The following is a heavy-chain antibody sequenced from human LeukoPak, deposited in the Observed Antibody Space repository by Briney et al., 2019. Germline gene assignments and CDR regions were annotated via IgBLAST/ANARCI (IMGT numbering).Heavy chain of an antibody. V-gene: IGHV3-11*06. CDR2: ISSSTTYT. CDR1: GFTFSDYY. CDR3: ARDRISGIYDVLTGYPYYFDY. J-gene: IGHJ4*02. Sequence: GGSLRLSCAASGFTFSDYYMSWIRQAPGKGLEWISYISSSTTYTNYADSVKGRFTISRDNAKNSLYLQMNSLRAEDTAVYYCARDRISGIYDVLTGYPYYFDYWGQGTLVTVPS. D-gene: IGHD3-9*01.